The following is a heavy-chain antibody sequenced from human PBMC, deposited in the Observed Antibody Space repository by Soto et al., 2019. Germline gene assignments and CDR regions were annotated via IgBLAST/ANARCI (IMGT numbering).Heavy chain of an antibody. D-gene: IGHD4-17*01. Sequence: SETLSLTCTVSGGSISSSSYYWGWIRQPPGKGLEWIGSIYYSGSTYYNPSLKSRVTISVDTSKNQFSLKLSSVTAADTAVYYCARPTDEYGDYSFDPWGQGTLVTVSS. CDR2: IYYSGST. CDR1: GGSISSSSYY. CDR3: ARPTDEYGDYSFDP. V-gene: IGHV4-39*01. J-gene: IGHJ5*02.